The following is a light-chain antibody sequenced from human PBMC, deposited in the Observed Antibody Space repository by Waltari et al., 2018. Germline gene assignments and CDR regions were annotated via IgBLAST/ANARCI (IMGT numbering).Light chain of an antibody. CDR3: QQVNSFPRT. V-gene: IGKV1-12*01. J-gene: IGKJ1*01. CDR2: DAS. CDR1: QGIASR. Sequence: DIQMTQSPSSVSASVGDRVTLTCRASQGIASRLAWYQQKPGKAPKLLIYDASSLHNGVPSRFIGSGSGTDFTLTIRGLLPEDFATYYCQQVNSFPRTFGQGTTVDVK.